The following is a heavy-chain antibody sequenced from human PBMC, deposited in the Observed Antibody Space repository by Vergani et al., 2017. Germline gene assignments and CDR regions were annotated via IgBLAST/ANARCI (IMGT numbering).Heavy chain of an antibody. Sequence: QVQLVESGGGAVQPGRSPRLSRAAFGFTLRGYAMYWVCPAPGKGLEWVAVISYDGSNKYYADSEKGRFTISRDNSQNTVNLQMNSLRVDDTAVYYCAKDLGGCNSISCSYYMDVWGKGTTVTV. CDR1: GFTLRGYA. D-gene: IGHD2/OR15-2a*01. V-gene: IGHV3-30-3*01. J-gene: IGHJ6*03. CDR3: AKDLGGCNSISCSYYMDV. CDR2: ISYDGSNK.